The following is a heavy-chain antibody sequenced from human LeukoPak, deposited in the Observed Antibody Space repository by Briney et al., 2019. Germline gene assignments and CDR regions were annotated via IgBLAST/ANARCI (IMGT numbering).Heavy chain of an antibody. D-gene: IGHD5-12*01. J-gene: IGHJ4*02. CDR3: AREMAGYEFDY. CDR2: ISYDGSNK. V-gene: IGHV3-30-3*01. Sequence: GGSLRLSCAASGFTFSSYAMHWVRQAPGKGLEWVAVISYDGSNKYYADSVKGRFTISRDNSKNTLYLQMNSLRGEDTAVYYCAREMAGYEFDYWGQGTLVTVSS. CDR1: GFTFSSYA.